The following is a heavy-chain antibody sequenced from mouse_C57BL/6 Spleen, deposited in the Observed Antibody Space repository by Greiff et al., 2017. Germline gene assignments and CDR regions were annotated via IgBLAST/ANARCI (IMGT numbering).Heavy chain of an antibody. CDR1: GYTFTSYW. D-gene: IGHD2-4*01. CDR2: IHPNSGST. Sequence: QVQLQQPGAELVKPGASVKLSCKASGYTFTSYWMHWVKQRPGQGLEWIGMIHPNSGSTNYNEKFKSKATLTVDKSSSTAYMQLSSLTSEDSAVYYCAREGYYDYDGVGVAMDYWGQGTSVTVSS. J-gene: IGHJ4*01. CDR3: AREGYYDYDGVGVAMDY. V-gene: IGHV1-64*01.